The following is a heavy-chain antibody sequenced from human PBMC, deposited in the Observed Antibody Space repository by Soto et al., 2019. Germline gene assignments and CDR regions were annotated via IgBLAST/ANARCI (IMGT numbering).Heavy chain of an antibody. CDR2: ISGSGGST. V-gene: IGHV3-23*01. CDR3: AKRYCSSTSCYYFDY. D-gene: IGHD2-2*01. J-gene: IGHJ4*02. Sequence: EVQLLESGGGLVQPGGSLRVSCAASGFTFSSYVMSWVRQAPGKGLEWVSAISGSGGSTYYADAVKGRFTISRDNSKNTLHLQMNSLRAEDTAVYYCAKRYCSSTSCYYFDYWGQGTLVTVSS. CDR1: GFTFSSYV.